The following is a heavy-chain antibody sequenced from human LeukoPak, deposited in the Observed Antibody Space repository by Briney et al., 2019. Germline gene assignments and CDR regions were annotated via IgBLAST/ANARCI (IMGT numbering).Heavy chain of an antibody. V-gene: IGHV3-64D*09. Sequence: GGSLRLSCSVSGFTFSSYPMHWVRQAPGKGLEYVSAISSNGGSTYYSDSVKGRFTVNRDNSENTLYLQMSSLRAEDTAVYYCVKERSYYDSSGYYRWFDPWGQGTLVTVSS. J-gene: IGHJ5*02. D-gene: IGHD3-22*01. CDR1: GFTFSSYP. CDR2: ISSNGGST. CDR3: VKERSYYDSSGYYRWFDP.